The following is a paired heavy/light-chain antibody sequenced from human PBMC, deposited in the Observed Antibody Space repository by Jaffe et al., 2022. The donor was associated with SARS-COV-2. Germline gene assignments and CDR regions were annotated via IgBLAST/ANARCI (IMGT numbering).Heavy chain of an antibody. Sequence: EVELLESGGGSVQPGGSLRLSCAASGFTFSSYALSWVRQAPGRGLEGVSVISDSGGNAYYADSVKGRFTISRDNSKSTLNLQMNSLIDDDTAVYYCARADGHCSGGSCPFDQWGQGTLVTVSS. CDR3: ARADGHCSGGSCPFDQ. J-gene: IGHJ4*02. V-gene: IGHV3-23*01. D-gene: IGHD2-15*01. CDR1: GFTFSSYA. CDR2: ISDSGGNA.
Light chain of an antibody. CDR3: QVWDSNSDPL. Sequence: SYVLTQPPSVSLAPGQTARITCGGNNIGSKSVHWYQQKPGQAPVLVIHYDSERPSGIPERFSGSNSGNTATLTISRVEAGDEADYYCQVWDSNSDPLFGGGTRLTVL. CDR1: NIGSKS. CDR2: YDS. J-gene: IGLJ2*01. V-gene: IGLV3-21*04.